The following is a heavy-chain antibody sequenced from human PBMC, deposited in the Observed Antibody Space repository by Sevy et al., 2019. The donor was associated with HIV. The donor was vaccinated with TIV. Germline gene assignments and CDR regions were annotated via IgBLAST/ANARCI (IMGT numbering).Heavy chain of an antibody. J-gene: IGHJ6*02. Sequence: ASVNVSCKASGGTFSSYTISWVRQAPGQGLEWMRGIIPISGTANYAERFQGRVTITAEESTSTAYMELRSLRSEDTAVYYCARDRGDYCSGGSCYPSYGLDVWGQGTTVTVSS. V-gene: IGHV1-69*13. CDR1: GGTFSSYT. D-gene: IGHD2-15*01. CDR2: IIPISGTA. CDR3: ARDRGDYCSGGSCYPSYGLDV.